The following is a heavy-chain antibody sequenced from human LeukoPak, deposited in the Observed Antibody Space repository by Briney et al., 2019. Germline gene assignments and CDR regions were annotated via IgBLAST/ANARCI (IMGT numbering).Heavy chain of an antibody. CDR3: AHGLWHYDAFDV. V-gene: IGHV3-15*01. J-gene: IGHJ3*01. CDR1: GPTFTNAW. Sequence: GGSPRLSCAASGPTFTNAWMNLGRPAPGKGLEWIGRIKSKSDGGTTDYPAPVKGRFTISRDDPKITLYLQMNSLKTEDTAVYYCAHGLWHYDAFDVWGQGTMVTVSS. D-gene: IGHD3-10*01. CDR2: IKSKSDGGTT.